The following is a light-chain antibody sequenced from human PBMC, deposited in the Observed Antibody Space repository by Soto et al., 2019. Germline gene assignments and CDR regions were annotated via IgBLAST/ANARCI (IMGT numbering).Light chain of an antibody. J-gene: IGLJ2*01. CDR3: TSYSSTTRVK. CDR2: EVS. CDR1: SSDVVNYNF. Sequence: QSVLTQPASVSGSPGRSITISCSGTSSDVVNYNFVSWYQQHPGKAPKPVIYEVSNRPSGVSSRFSGSKSGNTASLTISGLQVEDEAYYYCTSYSSTTRVKFGGGTKVTVL. V-gene: IGLV2-14*01.